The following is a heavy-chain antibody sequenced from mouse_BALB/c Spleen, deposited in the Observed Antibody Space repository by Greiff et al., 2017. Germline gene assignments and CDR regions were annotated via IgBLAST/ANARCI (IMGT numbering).Heavy chain of an antibody. Sequence: DVHLVESGGGLVQPGGSRKLSCAASGFTFSSFGMHWVRQAPEKGLEWVAYISSGSSTIYYADTVKGRFTISRDNPKNTLFLQMTSLRSEDTAMYYCARSRMGSYYFDYWGQGTTLTVSS. V-gene: IGHV5-17*02. D-gene: IGHD2-3*01. CDR2: ISSGSSTI. CDR3: ARSRMGSYYFDY. CDR1: GFTFSSFG. J-gene: IGHJ2*01.